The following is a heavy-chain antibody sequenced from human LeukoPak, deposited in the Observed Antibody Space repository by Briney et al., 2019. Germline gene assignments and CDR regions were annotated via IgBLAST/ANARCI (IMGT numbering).Heavy chain of an antibody. J-gene: IGHJ6*03. CDR2: IIPIFGTA. CDR1: GGTFSSYA. Sequence: ASVKVSCKAPGGTFSSYAISWVRQAPGQGLEWMGGIIPIFGTANYAQKFQGRVTITADKSTSTAYMELSSLRSEDTAVYYCASLSPLLGGYYYMDVWGKGTTVTVSS. V-gene: IGHV1-69*06. D-gene: IGHD2-15*01. CDR3: ASLSPLLGGYYYMDV.